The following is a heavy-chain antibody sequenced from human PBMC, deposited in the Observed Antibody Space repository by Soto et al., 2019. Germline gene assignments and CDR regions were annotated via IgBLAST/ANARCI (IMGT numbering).Heavy chain of an antibody. V-gene: IGHV3-64*01. CDR3: ARENYYFDY. CDR2: VSSDGKTT. Sequence: GGSLRLSCASSGFTFTNYHMHLARRAPGKGLEDVSGVSSDGKTTFYTKYVKGRFTISRDNSKNTLYLQMGSLRAEDTAVYYCARENYYFDYWGQGTPVTVSS. D-gene: IGHD1-7*01. J-gene: IGHJ4*02. CDR1: GFTFTNYH.